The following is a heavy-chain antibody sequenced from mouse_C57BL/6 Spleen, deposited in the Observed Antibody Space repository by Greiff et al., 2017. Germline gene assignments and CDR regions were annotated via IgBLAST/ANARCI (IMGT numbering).Heavy chain of an antibody. CDR1: GYAFTNYL. J-gene: IGHJ2*01. V-gene: IGHV1-54*01. CDR3: ARSPYGSSYYFDY. Sequence: QVQLQQSGAELVRPGTSVKVSCKASGYAFTNYLIAWVKQRPGQGLEWIGVINPGSGGTNYNEKFKGKATLTADKSSSPAYMQLSSLTSEDSAVYFCARSPYGSSYYFDYWGQGTTLTVSS. CDR2: INPGSGGT. D-gene: IGHD1-1*01.